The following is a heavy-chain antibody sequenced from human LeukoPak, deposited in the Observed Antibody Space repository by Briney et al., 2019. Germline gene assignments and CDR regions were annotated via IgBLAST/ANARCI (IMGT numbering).Heavy chain of an antibody. V-gene: IGHV3-53*01. J-gene: IGHJ4*02. CDR1: GLTGSHNY. CDR3: AKSRGIGDSSGYYFRTYYFDY. Sequence: GGSLRLSCAASGLTGSHNYVSWVRQAPGKGLEWVSAIHTSGDTCYADSVKGRFTISRDTSKNTLYLQINSLRAEDTAIYYCAKSRGIGDSSGYYFRTYYFDYWGQGTLVTVSS. CDR2: IHTSGDT. D-gene: IGHD3-22*01.